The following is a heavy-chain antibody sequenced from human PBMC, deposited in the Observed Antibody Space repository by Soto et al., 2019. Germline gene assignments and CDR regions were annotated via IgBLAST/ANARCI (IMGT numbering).Heavy chain of an antibody. J-gene: IGHJ4*02. CDR2: IDWDDDK. V-gene: IGHV2-70*04. CDR1: GFSVRTTGMR. CDR3: ARSLYGGNYYLDY. D-gene: IGHD2-21*02. Sequence: SGPTLVNTTQTVTLTCTFSGFSVRTTGMRVSWIRQRPGKALEWLALIDWDDDKFYSTSLKTRLTISKDTSKNQVVLTMINMHPLDTATYYSARSLYGGNYYLDYWGQGTLVPVSS.